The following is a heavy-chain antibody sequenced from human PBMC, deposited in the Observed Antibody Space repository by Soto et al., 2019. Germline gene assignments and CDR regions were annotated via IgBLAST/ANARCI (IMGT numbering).Heavy chain of an antibody. D-gene: IGHD2-2*01. CDR3: ARDRVWGYCSSTSCLGNVFDF. V-gene: IGHV1-18*04. J-gene: IGHJ4*02. Sequence: ASVKVSCKASGYTFTSYGISWVRQAPGQGLEWMGWISAYNGNTNYAQKLQGRVTMTTDTSTSTAYMELRSLRSDDTAVYYCARDRVWGYCSSTSCLGNVFDFWGRGTLVTVSS. CDR1: GYTFTSYG. CDR2: ISAYNGNT.